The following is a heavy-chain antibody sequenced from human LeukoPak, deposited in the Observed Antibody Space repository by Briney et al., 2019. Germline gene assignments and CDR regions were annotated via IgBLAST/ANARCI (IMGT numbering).Heavy chain of an antibody. D-gene: IGHD3-3*01. J-gene: IGHJ3*02. CDR2: ISSSGSTI. CDR3: ASGPSAPSAFDI. Sequence: GGSLRLSCAASGFTFSSYEMNWVRQAPGKGLEWVSYISSSGSTIYYADSVKGRFTISRDNAKNSLYLQMNSLRAEDTAVYYCASGPSAPSAFDIWGQGTMVTVSS. V-gene: IGHV3-48*03. CDR1: GFTFSSYE.